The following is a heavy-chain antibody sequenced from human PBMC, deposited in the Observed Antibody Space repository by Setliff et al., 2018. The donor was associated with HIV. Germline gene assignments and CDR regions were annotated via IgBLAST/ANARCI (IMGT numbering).Heavy chain of an antibody. CDR1: GGSISSGPYF. CDR3: TRRGADSCYPRPLDV. J-gene: IGHJ6*04. D-gene: IGHD2-21*01. V-gene: IGHV4-61*02. Sequence: SETLSLTCNVSGGSISSGPYFWSWIRQSAGKGLEWIGRIYSSGSTNYNPSLKSRVTISVDTSKNQFSLRLNSVTAADTAIYYCTRRGADSCYPRPLDVWGKGTTVTVSS. CDR2: IYSSGST.